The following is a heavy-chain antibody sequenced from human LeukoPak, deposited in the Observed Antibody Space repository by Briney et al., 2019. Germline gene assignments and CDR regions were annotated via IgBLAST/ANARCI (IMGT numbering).Heavy chain of an antibody. V-gene: IGHV4-59*01. CDR3: ASFYQAYYFDY. CDR2: FSYSGST. D-gene: IGHD2-21*01. J-gene: IGHJ4*02. Sequence: PSETLSLTCTVSRGSISNYYWGWIRQPPGKGLKWIGFFSYSGSTNYTPSLKSRVTISVDTSKNQFSLKLTSVTAADTAVYYCASFYQAYYFDYWGQGTLVTVSS. CDR1: RGSISNYY.